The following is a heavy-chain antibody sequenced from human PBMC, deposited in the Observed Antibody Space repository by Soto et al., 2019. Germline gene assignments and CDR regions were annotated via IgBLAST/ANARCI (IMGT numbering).Heavy chain of an antibody. CDR3: SRARCCSGRTCDCLSYFDY. CDR2: IYYSGST. Sequence: QVQLQESGPGLVKPSQTLSLTCTVSGGSISSGGYYWSWIRQHPGQGLEWIGYIYYSGSTYYNPSHKSRVTPLVHTSKNQCFLKLSSVPPADTAVYYCSRARCCSGRTCDCLSYFDYWRQGTLVTASS. D-gene: IGHD2-15*01. J-gene: IGHJ4*02. V-gene: IGHV4-31*03. CDR1: GGSISSGGYY.